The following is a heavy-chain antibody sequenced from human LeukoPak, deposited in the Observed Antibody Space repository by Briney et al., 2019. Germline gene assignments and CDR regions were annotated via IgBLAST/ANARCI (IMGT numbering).Heavy chain of an antibody. CDR3: AREVSEGFDF. CDR1: GFTFSRFG. Sequence: PGGSLRLSCVASGFTFSRFGMNWVRQAPGKGLEWISHISSTSGDVYYADSVKGRFTISRDNAKNSLYLQMNSLRAEDTALYYCAREVSEGFDFWGQGTLVTVSS. CDR2: ISSTSGDV. V-gene: IGHV3-48*01. J-gene: IGHJ4*02. D-gene: IGHD3-22*01.